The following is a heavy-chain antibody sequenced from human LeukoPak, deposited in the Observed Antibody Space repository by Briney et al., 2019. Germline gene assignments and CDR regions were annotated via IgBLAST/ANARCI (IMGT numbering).Heavy chain of an antibody. Sequence: SGGSLRLSCAASGFTISNTYISWVRQAPGKGPEWVSVTYVGGNTDSADFVKGRFTISRDNSKSTLYLQMNSLRAEETAVYYCATYSSGSYSNAFDIWGQGTMVTVSS. V-gene: IGHV3-53*01. CDR2: TYVGGNT. D-gene: IGHD3-10*01. J-gene: IGHJ3*02. CDR1: GFTISNTY. CDR3: ATYSSGSYSNAFDI.